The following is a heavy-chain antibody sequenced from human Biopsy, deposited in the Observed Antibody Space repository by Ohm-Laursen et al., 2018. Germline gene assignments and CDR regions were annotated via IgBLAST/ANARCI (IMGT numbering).Heavy chain of an antibody. V-gene: IGHV1-69*13. D-gene: IGHD1-26*01. J-gene: IGHJ4*02. CDR3: ARGPHSGSHSCFDY. Sequence: ASVTVSCKASGGTFINYAISWVRQAPGQGLEWMGGIITMFGTANYAQMFQGRVTISADESTSTSYMELSSLTTEDTAIYYCARGPHSGSHSCFDYWGRGTLVTVSS. CDR2: IITMFGTA. CDR1: GGTFINYA.